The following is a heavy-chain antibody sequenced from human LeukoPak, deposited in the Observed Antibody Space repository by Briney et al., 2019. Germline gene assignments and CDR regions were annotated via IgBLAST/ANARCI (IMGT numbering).Heavy chain of an antibody. D-gene: IGHD3-9*01. J-gene: IGHJ4*02. CDR1: GFTFSSHW. Sequence: GGSLRLSCAASGFTFSSHWMHWVRQAPGKGLMWVARINGDGSSTSYADSVKGRFTIYRDNGKNTLYLQVNTLRAEDTAMYYCARPYDISTGYFDYWGQGILVTVSS. CDR2: INGDGSST. V-gene: IGHV3-74*01. CDR3: ARPYDISTGYFDY.